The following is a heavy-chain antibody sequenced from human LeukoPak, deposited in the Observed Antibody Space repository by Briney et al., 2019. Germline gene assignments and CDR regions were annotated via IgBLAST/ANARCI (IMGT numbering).Heavy chain of an antibody. D-gene: IGHD3-10*01. Sequence: TGGSLRLSCAASGFTFSSYSMNWVRQAPGKGLEWVSSISSSSSYIYYADSVKGRFTISRDNAKNSLYLQMNSLRAEDTAVYYCARGGMVRGVIINWGQGTLVTVSS. J-gene: IGHJ4*02. CDR2: ISSSSSYI. CDR1: GFTFSSYS. CDR3: ARGGMVRGVIIN. V-gene: IGHV3-21*01.